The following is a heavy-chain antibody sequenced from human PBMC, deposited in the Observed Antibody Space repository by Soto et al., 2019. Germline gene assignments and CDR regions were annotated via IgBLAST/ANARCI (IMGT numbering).Heavy chain of an antibody. Sequence: QMQLQQWGAGLLKPSETLSLICAVYGGSFSGNYWSWIRQPPGKGLEWIGEFSDSGSTNYNPSLKSRVTISEDMSKSQFSLKLSSVTAADTAVYYCARGNFYYGLDVWGQGTTVTVSS. CDR1: GGSFSGNY. CDR2: FSDSGST. CDR3: ARGNFYYGLDV. V-gene: IGHV4-34*01. J-gene: IGHJ6*02.